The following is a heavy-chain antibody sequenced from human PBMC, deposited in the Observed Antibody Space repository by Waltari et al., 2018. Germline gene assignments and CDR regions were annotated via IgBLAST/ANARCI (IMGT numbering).Heavy chain of an antibody. CDR1: GGSISSSSYY. CDR2: IYYSGST. V-gene: IGHV4-39*07. Sequence: QLQLQESGPGLVKPSETLSLTCTVSGGSISSSSYYWGWCRRPPGKGREWIGSIYYSGSTYYNPSLKSRVTISVDTSKNQFSLKLSSVTAADTAVYYCARAVPSRWAFRDYDYWGQGTLVTVSS. CDR3: ARAVPSRWAFRDYDY. D-gene: IGHD3-16*01. J-gene: IGHJ4*02.